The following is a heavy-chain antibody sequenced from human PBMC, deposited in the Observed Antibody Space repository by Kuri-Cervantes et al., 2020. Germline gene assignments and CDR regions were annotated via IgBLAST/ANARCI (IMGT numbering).Heavy chain of an antibody. J-gene: IGHJ5*02. CDR3: ARDFYVDWFDP. Sequence: LSLTCAASGFTFSSYAMHWVRQTPGKGLEWVAVISYDGSNKYYADSVKGRFTISRDNSKNTLYLQMNSLRAEDTAVYYCARDFYVDWFDPWGQGTLVTVSS. CDR1: GFTFSSYA. V-gene: IGHV3-30-3*01. CDR2: ISYDGSNK. D-gene: IGHD3-16*01.